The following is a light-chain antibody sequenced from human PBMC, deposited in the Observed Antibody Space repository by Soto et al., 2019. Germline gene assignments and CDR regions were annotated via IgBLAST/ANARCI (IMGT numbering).Light chain of an antibody. Sequence: QLTQSPSSLSASVGETVTITCRASQDIDNSLNWYQHKPGKAPKLLVYAVSFLETGVPSRVSGRGSGTVFSLTINSLQSDDFATYYCQQHDGRPTMTFGQGTRLDSK. CDR3: QQHDGRPTMT. J-gene: IGKJ5*01. CDR1: QDIDNS. V-gene: IGKV1-33*01. CDR2: AVS.